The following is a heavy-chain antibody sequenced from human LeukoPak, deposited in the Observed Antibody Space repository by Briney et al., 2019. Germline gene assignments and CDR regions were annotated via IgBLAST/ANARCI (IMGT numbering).Heavy chain of an antibody. D-gene: IGHD3-10*01. J-gene: IGHJ4*02. CDR1: GGSISSYY. V-gene: IGHV4-59*08. CDR3: ASDDSPGVFDY. Sequence: PWETLSLTCTVSGGSISSYYGSWIRQPRGKGLEWIAYIYYSRSTNYNPSLKSRVTISVDTSKDQFSLKLSSVTAADTAVYYYASDDSPGVFDYWGQGTLVTVSS. CDR2: IYYSRST.